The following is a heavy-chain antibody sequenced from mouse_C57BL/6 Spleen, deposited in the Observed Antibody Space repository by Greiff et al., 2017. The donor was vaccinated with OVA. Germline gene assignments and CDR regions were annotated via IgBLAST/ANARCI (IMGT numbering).Heavy chain of an antibody. D-gene: IGHD3-3*01. J-gene: IGHJ3*01. V-gene: IGHV1-82*01. Sequence: VQLQQSGPELVKPGASVKISCKASGYAFSSSWMNWVRQRPGKGLEWIGRIYPGDGDTNYNGKFKGKATLTADKSSSTAYMQLSSLTSEDSAVYFCAREGDDIPVFAYWGQGTLVTVSA. CDR1: GYAFSSSW. CDR3: AREGDDIPVFAY. CDR2: IYPGDGDT.